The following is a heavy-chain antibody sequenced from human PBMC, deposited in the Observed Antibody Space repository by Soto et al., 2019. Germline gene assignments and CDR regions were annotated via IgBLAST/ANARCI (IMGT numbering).Heavy chain of an antibody. CDR3: TRDPLLMVRGSLRYYNWFDP. D-gene: IGHD3-10*01. Sequence: GGSLRLSCAASGFTFRDFDMSWVRQAPGKGLEGVSVIYSGGYTAYGDSVKGRFTISRDDSKSIAYLQMNSLKTEDTAVYYCTRDPLLMVRGSLRYYNWFDPWGQGTLVTVSS. V-gene: IGHV3-66*01. CDR2: IYSGGYT. J-gene: IGHJ5*02. CDR1: GFTFRDFD.